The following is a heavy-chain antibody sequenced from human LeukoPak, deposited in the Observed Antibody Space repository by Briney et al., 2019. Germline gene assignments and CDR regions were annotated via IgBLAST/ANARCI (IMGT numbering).Heavy chain of an antibody. CDR3: AKDVYSSGWYGYFDY. J-gene: IGHJ4*02. V-gene: IGHV3-33*06. Sequence: PGGSLRLSCAASGFTFSSYGMHWARPAPGKGREWVAVIWYDGSNKYYADSVKGRFTISRDNSKNTLYLQMNSLRAEDTAVYYSAKDVYSSGWYGYFDYWGQRTLVTVSS. CDR1: GFTFSSYG. CDR2: IWYDGSNK. D-gene: IGHD6-19*01.